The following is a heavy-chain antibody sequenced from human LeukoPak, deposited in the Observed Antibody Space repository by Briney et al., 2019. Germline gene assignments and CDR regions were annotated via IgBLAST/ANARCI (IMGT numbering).Heavy chain of an antibody. CDR3: ARGPGPADDGGGYCFDY. J-gene: IGHJ4*02. CDR2: INPSGGST. Sequence: ASVKVSCKPSGYTFTSYYLYWVRQSPGQGLEWMGVINPSGGSTTSAQKFQGRVTMTRDTSTSTVYMELRSLRSEDTAVYYCARGPGPADDGGGYCFDYWGQGTLSPSPQ. V-gene: IGHV1-46*01. D-gene: IGHD3-22*01. CDR1: GYTFTSYY.